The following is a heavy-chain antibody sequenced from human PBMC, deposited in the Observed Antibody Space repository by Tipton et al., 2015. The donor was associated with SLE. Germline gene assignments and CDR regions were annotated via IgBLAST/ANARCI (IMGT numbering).Heavy chain of an antibody. Sequence: TLSLTCTISSGSISSYHWSWLRQPPGKGLEWIGYIHHSGSINYNPSLRSQLTMSMDTSKNQFSLRLSSVTAADTAGYYCARHLYNIGWNHFDYWGPGTLVTVSS. CDR3: ARHLYNIGWNHFDY. CDR1: SGSISSYH. V-gene: IGHV4-59*08. J-gene: IGHJ4*02. CDR2: IHHSGSI. D-gene: IGHD6-19*01.